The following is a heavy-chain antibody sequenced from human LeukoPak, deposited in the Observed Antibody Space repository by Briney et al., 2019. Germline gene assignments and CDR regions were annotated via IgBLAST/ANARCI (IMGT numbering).Heavy chain of an antibody. CDR3: ARVLIAVAANYFDY. Sequence: GGSLRLSCAASGFTFSSYEMNWVRQAPGKGLEWVAVISYDGSNKYYADSVKGRFTISRDNSKNTLYLQMNSLRAEDTAVYYCARVLIAVAANYFDYWGQGTLVTVSS. CDR1: GFTFSSYE. D-gene: IGHD6-19*01. J-gene: IGHJ4*02. CDR2: ISYDGSNK. V-gene: IGHV3-30*04.